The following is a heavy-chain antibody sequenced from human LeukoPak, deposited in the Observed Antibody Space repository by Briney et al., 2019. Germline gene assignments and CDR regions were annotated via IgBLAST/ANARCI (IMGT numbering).Heavy chain of an antibody. CDR3: ARDGTKQWLVSYYYYGMDV. CDR2: IKQDGSEK. Sequence: GGSLRLSCAASGFTFSSYLMSWVRQAPGKGLEWVANIKQDGSEKYYVDSVKGRFTISRDNAKNSLYLQMNSLRAEDTAVYYCARDGTKQWLVSYYYYGMDVWGQGTTVTVSS. V-gene: IGHV3-7*01. J-gene: IGHJ6*02. CDR1: GFTFSSYL. D-gene: IGHD6-19*01.